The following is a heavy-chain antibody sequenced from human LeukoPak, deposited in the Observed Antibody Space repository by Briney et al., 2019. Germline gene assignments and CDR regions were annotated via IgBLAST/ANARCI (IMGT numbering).Heavy chain of an antibody. CDR1: GGSISSSSYY. CDR3: ARGLTYFGSYEGNDAFDI. V-gene: IGHV4-39*01. D-gene: IGHD1-26*01. J-gene: IGHJ3*02. Sequence: PSETLSLTCTVSGGSISSSSYYWGWIRQPPGKGLEWIGSIYYSGSTYYNPSLKSRVTISVDTSKNQFSLKLSSVTAADTAVYYCARGLTYFGSYEGNDAFDIWGQGTMVTVSS. CDR2: IYYSGST.